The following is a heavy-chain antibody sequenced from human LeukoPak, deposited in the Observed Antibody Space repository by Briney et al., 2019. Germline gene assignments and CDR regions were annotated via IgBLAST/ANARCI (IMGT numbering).Heavy chain of an antibody. CDR1: GGSFSGYY. Sequence: ASETLSLTCAVYGGSFSGYYWSWIRQPPGKGLEWIGEINHSGSSNYNPSLKSRVTISVDTSKNQFSLKLTSVTAADTAVYYCASRNYDILTGYLYWFDPWGHGTLVTVSS. CDR3: ASRNYDILTGYLYWFDP. D-gene: IGHD3-9*01. J-gene: IGHJ5*02. CDR2: INHSGSS. V-gene: IGHV4-34*01.